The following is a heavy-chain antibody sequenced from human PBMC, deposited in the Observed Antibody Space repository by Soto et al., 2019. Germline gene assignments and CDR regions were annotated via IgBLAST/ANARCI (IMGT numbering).Heavy chain of an antibody. CDR2: VSHDGNHK. CDR3: AKDVGQQLVLNYGMDV. J-gene: IGHJ6*02. V-gene: IGHV3-30*18. Sequence: QVQLVESGGGVIQPGTSLSLSCGSSGFTFRSFGMYWVRQAPGKGLEWVAVVSHDGNHKYYADSVKGRFTVSRDNAKTMLYLQMNSLRGEDTAVYYCAKDVGQQLVLNYGMDVWGQGTTVTVSS. CDR1: GFTFRSFG. D-gene: IGHD6-13*01.